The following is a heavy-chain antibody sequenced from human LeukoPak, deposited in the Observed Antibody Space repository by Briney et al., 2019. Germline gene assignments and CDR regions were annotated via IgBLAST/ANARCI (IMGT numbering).Heavy chain of an antibody. CDR1: GFLFSSYW. J-gene: IGHJ3*02. D-gene: IGHD2-2*01. CDR3: ARGPGAFDI. Sequence: GGSLRLSCVASGFLFSSYWMNWVRQAPGKGLVWVSRINSDGSSTSYADSVKGRFTISRDNAKNTLFLQMNSLRAEDTAVYYCARGPGAFDIWGQGTMVTVSS. V-gene: IGHV3-74*01. CDR2: INSDGSST.